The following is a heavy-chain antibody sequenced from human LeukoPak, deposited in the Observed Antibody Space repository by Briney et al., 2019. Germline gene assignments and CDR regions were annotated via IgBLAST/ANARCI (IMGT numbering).Heavy chain of an antibody. V-gene: IGHV1-46*01. D-gene: IGHD3-22*01. CDR3: ARRYYDNSGHSYGYYFDY. J-gene: IGHJ4*02. CDR2: INPRGGST. CDR1: GYTFIDYY. Sequence: ASVKVSCKASGYTFIDYYMHWVRQAPGQGLEWMGIINPRGGSTIYAQDFQGKVTLTRDTSTSTVYMELSSLRSEDTAVYYCARRYYDNSGHSYGYYFDYWGQGTLVTVSS.